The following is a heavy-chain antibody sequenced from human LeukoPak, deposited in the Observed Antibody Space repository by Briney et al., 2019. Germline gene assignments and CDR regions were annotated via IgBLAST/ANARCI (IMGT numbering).Heavy chain of an antibody. CDR1: GFTFSNYG. Sequence: GGSLILSCAASGFTFSNYGMHWVRQAPGKGLEWVAFIRSDGSNKYYADSVKGRFTISRDSSKNTLYLQMNSLRAEDTAVYYCAKARYYYDSSGYSLFDCWSQGTLVTVSS. CDR2: IRSDGSNK. CDR3: AKARYYYDSSGYSLFDC. V-gene: IGHV3-30*02. J-gene: IGHJ4*02. D-gene: IGHD3-22*01.